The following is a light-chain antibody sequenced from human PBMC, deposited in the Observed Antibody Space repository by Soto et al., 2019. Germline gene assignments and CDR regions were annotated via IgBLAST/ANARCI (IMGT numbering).Light chain of an antibody. V-gene: IGLV2-14*01. CDR1: SSDVGGYSY. CDR3: SSYTSSSTLVL. J-gene: IGLJ2*01. Sequence: QSALTQPASVSGSPGQSITISCTGTSSDVGGYSYVSWYQQHPGKAPKLMISDVSNRPSGVSNRFSGSRSGNTASLTISGLQAEDEADYFCSSYTSSSTLVLFGGGTQLTVL. CDR2: DVS.